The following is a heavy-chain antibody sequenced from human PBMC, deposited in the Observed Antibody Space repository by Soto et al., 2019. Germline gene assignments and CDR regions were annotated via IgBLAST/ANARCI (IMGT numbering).Heavy chain of an antibody. V-gene: IGHV1-18*01. J-gene: IGHJ5*02. Sequence: QVQLMQSGAEVKKPGASVKVSCKASGYTFTSYGISWVRQAPGQGLEWMGWISAYNGNTNYAQKLQGRVTMTTDTSTSTAYRELRSLRSDDTAVYYCARGYCSGGSCYYNWFDPWGQGTLVTVSS. D-gene: IGHD2-15*01. CDR2: ISAYNGNT. CDR1: GYTFTSYG. CDR3: ARGYCSGGSCYYNWFDP.